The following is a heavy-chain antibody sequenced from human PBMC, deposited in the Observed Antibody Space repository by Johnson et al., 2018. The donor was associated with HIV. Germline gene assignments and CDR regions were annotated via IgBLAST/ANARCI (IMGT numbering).Heavy chain of an antibody. J-gene: IGHJ3*02. CDR3: ARERVWYYDSSGDVAFDI. Sequence: QVQLVESGGGLVKPGGSLRLSCAASGFTFSDYYMSWIRQAPGKGLEWVSCISSSGTTIYYADSMKGRFTISRDNAKNSLYLHMNSLRAEDTAVYYCARERVWYYDSSGDVAFDIWGQGTMVTVSS. CDR1: GFTFSDYY. V-gene: IGHV3-11*04. CDR2: ISSSGTTI. D-gene: IGHD3-22*01.